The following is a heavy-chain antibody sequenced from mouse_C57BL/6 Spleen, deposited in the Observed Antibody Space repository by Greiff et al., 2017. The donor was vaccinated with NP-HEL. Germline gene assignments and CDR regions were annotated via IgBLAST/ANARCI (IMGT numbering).Heavy chain of an antibody. CDR3: ARGDYDDGFAY. J-gene: IGHJ3*01. CDR2: IDPSDSYT. D-gene: IGHD2-4*01. Sequence: VQLQQPGAELVMPGASVKLSCKASGYTFTSYWMHWVKQRPGQGLEWIGEIDPSDSYTNYNQKFKGKSTLTVDKSSSTAYMQLSSLTSEDSAVYYCARGDYDDGFAYWGQGTLVTVSA. CDR1: GYTFTSYW. V-gene: IGHV1-69*01.